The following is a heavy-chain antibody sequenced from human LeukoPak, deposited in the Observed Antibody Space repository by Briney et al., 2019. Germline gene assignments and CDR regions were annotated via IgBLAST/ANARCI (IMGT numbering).Heavy chain of an antibody. CDR2: IIPIFGTA. V-gene: IGHV1-69*01. Sequence: GSSVKVSCKASGGTFSSYAISWVRRAPGQGLEWMGGIIPIFGTANYAQKFQGRVTITADESTSTAYMELSSLRSEDTAVYYCARGAAATSNFDYWGQGTLVTVSS. CDR3: ARGAAATSNFDY. J-gene: IGHJ4*02. CDR1: GGTFSSYA. D-gene: IGHD6-13*01.